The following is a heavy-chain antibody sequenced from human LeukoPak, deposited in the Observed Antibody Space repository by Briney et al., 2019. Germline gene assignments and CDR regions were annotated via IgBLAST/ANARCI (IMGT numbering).Heavy chain of an antibody. CDR1: GFTFSSYA. D-gene: IGHD5-24*01. CDR2: ISANGGST. V-gene: IGHV3-64D*09. J-gene: IGHJ4*02. CDR3: VKERWQPTR. Sequence: QPGGSLRLFCSASGFTFSSYAMHWVRQAPGKGLEYVTAISANGGSTNYADSVKGRFTISRDNSENMVYLQMSSLRPEDTAVYFCVKERWQPTRWGQGTLVTVSS.